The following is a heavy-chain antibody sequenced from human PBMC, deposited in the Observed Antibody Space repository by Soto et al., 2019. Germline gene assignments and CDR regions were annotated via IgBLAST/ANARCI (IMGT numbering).Heavy chain of an antibody. D-gene: IGHD3-22*01. CDR2: ISGSGYHS. Sequence: GGSLRLSCAASGFTFSSYTMSWVRQAPGQGLGWVSSISGSGYHSYYADAVKGRFTISRDNSKNTLYLQMNSLRAEDTAVYYCAKDGSYYDSPTESDFWGQGTLVTVSS. CDR3: AKDGSYYDSPTESDF. J-gene: IGHJ4*02. CDR1: GFTFSSYT. V-gene: IGHV3-23*01.